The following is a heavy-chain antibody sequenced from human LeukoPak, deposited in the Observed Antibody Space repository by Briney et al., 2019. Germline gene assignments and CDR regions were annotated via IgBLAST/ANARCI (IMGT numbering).Heavy chain of an antibody. V-gene: IGHV4-34*01. Sequence: PSETLSLTCAVYGGSFSGYYWSWIHQPPGKGLEWIGEINHSGSTNYNPSLKSRVTISVDTSKNQFSLKLSSVTAADTAVYYCAREADYDILTGSSWFDPWGQGTLVTVSS. J-gene: IGHJ5*02. CDR1: GGSFSGYY. D-gene: IGHD3-9*01. CDR3: AREADYDILTGSSWFDP. CDR2: INHSGST.